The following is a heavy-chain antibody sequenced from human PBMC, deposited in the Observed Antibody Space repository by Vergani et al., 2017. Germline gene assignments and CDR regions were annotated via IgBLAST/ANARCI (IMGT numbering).Heavy chain of an antibody. CDR3: ARDHSYYYDSSGYLLFDY. CDR1: GGSISSYY. Sequence: QVQLQESGPGLVKPSETLSLTCTVSGGSISSYYWSWIRQPPGKGLEWIGYIYYSGSTNYNPSLKSRVTISVDTSKNQFSLKLSSVTAADTAVYYCARDHSYYYDSSGYLLFDYWGQGTLVTVSS. J-gene: IGHJ4*02. V-gene: IGHV4-59*01. CDR2: IYYSGST. D-gene: IGHD3-22*01.